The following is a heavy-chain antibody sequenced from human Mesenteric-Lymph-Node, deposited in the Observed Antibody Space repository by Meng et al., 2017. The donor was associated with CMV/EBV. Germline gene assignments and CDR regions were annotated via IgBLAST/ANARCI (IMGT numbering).Heavy chain of an antibody. J-gene: IGHJ3*02. D-gene: IGHD2-2*01. Sequence: SETLSLTCTVSGGSIRSYYWSWIRQPPGKGLEWIGYIYFSGSTNYNPSLKSRVTISVDTSKNQFSLKLSSVTAADTAVYYCARAFYCSSTSCMGAHDAFDIWGQGTMVTVSS. CDR2: IYFSGST. CDR3: ARAFYCSSTSCMGAHDAFDI. V-gene: IGHV4-59*12. CDR1: GGSIRSYY.